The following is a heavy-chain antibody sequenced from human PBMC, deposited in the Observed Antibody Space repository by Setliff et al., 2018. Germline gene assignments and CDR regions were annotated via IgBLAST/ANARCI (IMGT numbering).Heavy chain of an antibody. J-gene: IGHJ4*02. D-gene: IGHD2-15*01. CDR1: GGTFSSYA. V-gene: IGHV1-69*10. Sequence: SVKVSCKASGGTFSSYAISWVRQAPGQGLEWMGGIIPILGIANYAQKFQGRVTITADKSTSTAYMELSSLRSEDTAVYYCARVYCSGGSCDKPISDYWGQGTLVTVPQ. CDR3: ARVYCSGGSCDKPISDY. CDR2: IIPILGIA.